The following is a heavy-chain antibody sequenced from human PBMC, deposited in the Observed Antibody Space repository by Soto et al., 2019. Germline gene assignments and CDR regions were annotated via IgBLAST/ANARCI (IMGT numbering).Heavy chain of an antibody. CDR3: ARVWWFGEKEYFQN. V-gene: IGHV2-70*11. CDR1: GFSLSIDGMC. Sequence: SGPTLVNPTQTLTPNCTISGFSLSIDGMCVSWIRQPPGKALEWLARIDWNDDKYYSSSLKTRLTISKDTSKNQAVLTMTKLDPADTATYYCARVWWFGEKEYFQNWGQGTLVTVSS. D-gene: IGHD2-21*01. CDR2: IDWNDDK. J-gene: IGHJ1*01.